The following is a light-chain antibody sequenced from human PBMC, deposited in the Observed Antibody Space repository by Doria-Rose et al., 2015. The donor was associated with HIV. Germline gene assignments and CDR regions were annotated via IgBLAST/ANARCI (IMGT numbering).Light chain of an antibody. V-gene: IGKV4-1*01. CDR3: QQYYDTPS. CDR1: QSLLYTSKNY. Sequence: DIRMTQSPESLGMSLGERAALNCKSNQSLLYTSKNYLAWHQQKPGQPPKLLIYWTSTRQSVVPARFSGSGSVTDFTLTISSLEAEDVAVYDCQQYYDTPSFGPGTTVDIK. CDR2: WTS. J-gene: IGKJ3*01.